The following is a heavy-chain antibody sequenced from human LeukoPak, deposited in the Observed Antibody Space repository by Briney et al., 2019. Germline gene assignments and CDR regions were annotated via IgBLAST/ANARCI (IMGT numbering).Heavy chain of an antibody. CDR1: GFTFSSYA. CDR3: AKDGGDSSGYYYLFFDY. V-gene: IGHV3-23*01. CDR2: ISGSGGST. D-gene: IGHD3-22*01. Sequence: PGGSLRLSCAASGFTFSSYAMSWVRQAPGKGLEWVSAISGSGGSTYYADSVKVRFTISRDNSKNTLYLQMNSLRAEDTAVYYCAKDGGDSSGYYYLFFDYWGQGTLVTVSS. J-gene: IGHJ4*02.